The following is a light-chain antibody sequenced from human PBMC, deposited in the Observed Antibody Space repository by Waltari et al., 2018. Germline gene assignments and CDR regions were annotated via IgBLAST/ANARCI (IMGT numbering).Light chain of an antibody. CDR2: WAS. J-gene: IGKJ4*01. V-gene: IGKV4-1*01. CDR1: QSLLYSSNNKNY. CDR3: QQYYSTPLT. Sequence: DIVMTQSPDPTAVSRAARVTINCKSSQSLLYSSNNKNYLAWYQQKPGQAPKLLIYWASTRESGVPNRFSGSGSGTDFTLTISGLQAEDVAVYYCQQYYSTPLTFGGGTKVEIK.